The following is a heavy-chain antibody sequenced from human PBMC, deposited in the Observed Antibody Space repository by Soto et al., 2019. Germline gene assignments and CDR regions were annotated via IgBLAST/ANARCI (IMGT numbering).Heavy chain of an antibody. D-gene: IGHD3-16*01. CDR3: PRGVGARRLDS. CDR2: MNPNSGNT. V-gene: IGHV1-8*01. J-gene: IGHJ4*02. CDR1: GYTFTSYN. Sequence: QVQLVQSGAEVKKPGASVKVSCKASGYTFTSYNINWVRQATGQGLEWMGWMNPNSGNTGYAQKFQGRVTMTRNTSISTANMGLGSLRSEATAVYYCPRGVGARRLDSWGQGTLVTVSS.